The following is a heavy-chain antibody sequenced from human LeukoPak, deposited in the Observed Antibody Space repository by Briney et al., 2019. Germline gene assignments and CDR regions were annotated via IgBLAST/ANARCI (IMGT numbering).Heavy chain of an antibody. CDR2: IYTSGST. CDR1: GGSISSSSYY. Sequence: SETLSLTCTVSGGSISSSSYYWSWIRQPAGKGLEWIGRIYTSGSTNYNPSLKSRVTMSVDTSKNQFSLKLSSVTAADTAVYYCARDLPDVATMYYWGQGTLVTVSS. CDR3: ARDLPDVATMYY. J-gene: IGHJ4*02. V-gene: IGHV4-61*02. D-gene: IGHD5-24*01.